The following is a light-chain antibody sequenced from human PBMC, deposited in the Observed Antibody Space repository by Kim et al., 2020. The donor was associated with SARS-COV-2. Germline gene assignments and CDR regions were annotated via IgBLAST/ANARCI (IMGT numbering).Light chain of an antibody. J-gene: IGLJ1*01. CDR1: TSNIGAGYD. CDR3: QSYDSSLNV. V-gene: IGLV1-40*01. Sequence: QPVLTQPPSVSAAPGQRVTISCTGSTSNIGAGYDVHWYQQLPGTAPKLLIFGSNNRPSGVPDRFSGSKSGTSASLAITGLQPEDEADYYCQSYDSSLNVFGTGTKVTVL. CDR2: GSN.